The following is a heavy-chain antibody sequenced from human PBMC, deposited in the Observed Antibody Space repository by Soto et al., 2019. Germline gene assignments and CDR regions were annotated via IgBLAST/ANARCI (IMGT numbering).Heavy chain of an antibody. CDR2: ISYDGSNK. CDR1: GFTFSSYA. CDR3: ARNYYDSGGGFDY. V-gene: IGHV3-30-3*01. J-gene: IGHJ4*02. D-gene: IGHD3-22*01. Sequence: PGGSLRLSCAASGFTFSSYAMHWVRQAPGKGLEWVAVISYDGSNKYYADSVKGRFTISGDNSKNTLYLQMNSLRAEDTAVYYCARNYYDSGGGFDYWGQGTLVTVSS.